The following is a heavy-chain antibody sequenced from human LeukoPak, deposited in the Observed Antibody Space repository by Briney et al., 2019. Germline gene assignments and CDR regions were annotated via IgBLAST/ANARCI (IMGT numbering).Heavy chain of an antibody. D-gene: IGHD3-9*01. V-gene: IGHV3-23*01. J-gene: IGHJ4*02. Sequence: GGSLRLSCAASGLIFRNYAMSWVRQAPGKGLEWVSAITGSGDTTYYADSVKGRFTISRDNSKNTLYVEMNTLRAEDTAVYYCAKWGDYDILTGYYVSDFWGQGTLVTVSS. CDR1: GLIFRNYA. CDR3: AKWGDYDILTGYYVSDF. CDR2: ITGSGDTT.